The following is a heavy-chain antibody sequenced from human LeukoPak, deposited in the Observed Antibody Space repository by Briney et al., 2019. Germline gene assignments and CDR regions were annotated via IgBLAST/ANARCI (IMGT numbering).Heavy chain of an antibody. CDR3: ARDEVKYGFSFY. J-gene: IGHJ4*02. CDR2: IDWNGGST. Sequence: GGSLRLSCAASGFNFDDYGMSWVRQAPGKGLEWVSGIDWNGGSTGYADSVKGRFTISRDNGKNVVYLQMNSLRAEDTAVYYCARDEVKYGFSFYWGQGNLVTVSS. D-gene: IGHD2-2*01. V-gene: IGHV3-20*04. CDR1: GFNFDDYG.